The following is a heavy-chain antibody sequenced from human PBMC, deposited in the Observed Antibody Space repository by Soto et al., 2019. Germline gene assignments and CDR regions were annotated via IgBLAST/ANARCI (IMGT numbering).Heavy chain of an antibody. Sequence: SETLSLTCTVSGGSISSNYWSWIRQPPGKGLEWIGYIYYSGSTSYNPSLTSRVTISVDTSKNQFSLQLSSVTAADTAVYYCARHVSGYNGYSYYFDYWGQGTLVTVSS. CDR3: ARHVSGYNGYSYYFDY. J-gene: IGHJ4*02. CDR2: IYYSGST. CDR1: GGSISSNY. V-gene: IGHV4-59*08. D-gene: IGHD5-12*01.